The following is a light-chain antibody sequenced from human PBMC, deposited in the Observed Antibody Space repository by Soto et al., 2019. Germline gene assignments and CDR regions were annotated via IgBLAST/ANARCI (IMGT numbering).Light chain of an antibody. V-gene: IGKV3-20*01. Sequence: EIVLTQSPGTLSLSLGERATLSCRASQSVSSSYLAWYQQKPGQAPRLLIYGASSRAPGIPDRFSGSGSGTDFTLNIRRIEPEDFAVYYCQQYGSSPYTFGQGTKLEIK. CDR3: QQYGSSPYT. J-gene: IGKJ2*01. CDR1: QSVSSSY. CDR2: GAS.